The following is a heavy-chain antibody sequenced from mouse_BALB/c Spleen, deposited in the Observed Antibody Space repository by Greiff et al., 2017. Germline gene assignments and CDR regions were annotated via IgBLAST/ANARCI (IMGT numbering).Heavy chain of an antibody. CDR3: AREGSAYAMDY. V-gene: IGHV5-17*02. Sequence: EVQLVESGGGLVQPGGSRKLSCAASGFTFSSFGMHCVRQAPEKGLEWVAYSSSGSSTIYYADTVKGRFTISRDNPKNTLFLQLTSVRSEDTAMYYCAREGSAYAMDYWGQGTSVTVSS. CDR1: GFTFSSFG. CDR2: SSSGSSTI. J-gene: IGHJ4*01.